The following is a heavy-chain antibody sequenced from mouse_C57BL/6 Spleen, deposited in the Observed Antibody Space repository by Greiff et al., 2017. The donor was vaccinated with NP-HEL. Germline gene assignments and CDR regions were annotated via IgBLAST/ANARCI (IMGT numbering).Heavy chain of an antibody. J-gene: IGHJ4*01. CDR1: GFTFSDYG. D-gene: IGHD2-1*01. Sequence: EVQVVESGGGLVKPGGSLKLSCAASGFTFSDYGMHWVRQAPETGLEWVAYISSGSSTIYYADTVKGRFTISRDNAKNTLFLQMTSLRSEDTAMYYCARDYGNYVGYAMDYWGQGTSVTVSS. CDR2: ISSGSSTI. V-gene: IGHV5-17*01. CDR3: ARDYGNYVGYAMDY.